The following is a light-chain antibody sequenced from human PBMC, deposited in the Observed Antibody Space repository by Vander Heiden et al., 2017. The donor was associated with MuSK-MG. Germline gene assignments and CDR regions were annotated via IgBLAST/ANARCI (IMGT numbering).Light chain of an antibody. V-gene: IGKV3-11*01. Sequence: EIVLTQSPATLSLSPGERATLSCRASQSVATYLAWYQQKPGQAPRLLIYDAFNRATGIPARFSGSGSGTDFTLTISSLEPEDFAVYYCQHRSNWRATFGPGTKVEIK. CDR3: QHRSNWRAT. CDR1: QSVATY. J-gene: IGKJ3*01. CDR2: DAF.